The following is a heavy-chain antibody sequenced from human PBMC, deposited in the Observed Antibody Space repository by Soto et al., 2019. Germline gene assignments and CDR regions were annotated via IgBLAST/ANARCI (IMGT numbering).Heavy chain of an antibody. CDR2: ISAYNGNT. CDR1: GYTFTSYG. D-gene: IGHD3-10*01. J-gene: IGHJ6*03. CDR3: ARDLEVRGVTYYYYYMDV. V-gene: IGHV1-18*01. Sequence: ASVKVSCKASGYTFTSYGISWVRQAPGQGLEWMGWISAYNGNTNYAQKLQGRVTMTTHTSTSTAYLELRSLRSDDTAVYYWARDLEVRGVTYYYYYMDVWGKGTTVTVSS.